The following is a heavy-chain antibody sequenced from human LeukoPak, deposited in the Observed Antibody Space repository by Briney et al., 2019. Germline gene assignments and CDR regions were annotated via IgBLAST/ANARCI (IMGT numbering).Heavy chain of an antibody. CDR3: ARDTGYLGSNYGMDV. D-gene: IGHD3-22*01. J-gene: IGHJ6*02. V-gene: IGHV4-59*01. CDR1: GGSISSYY. Sequence: SETLSLTCTVSGGSISSYYWSWIRQPPGKGLEWIGYIFYSGSTNCNPSLKSRVTISVDTSKNQFSLNLSSVTAAVTAIYYCARDTGYLGSNYGMDVWGQGTTVTVSS. CDR2: IFYSGST.